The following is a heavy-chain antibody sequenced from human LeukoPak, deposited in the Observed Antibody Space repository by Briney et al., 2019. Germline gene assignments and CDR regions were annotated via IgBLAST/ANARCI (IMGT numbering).Heavy chain of an antibody. V-gene: IGHV3-53*01. J-gene: IGHJ4*02. CDR3: ASVKGGYSYYFDY. Sequence: GGSLRLSCAASGFTFSSYAMSWVRQAPGKGLEWVSVIYSGGSTYYADSVKGRFTISRDNSKNTLYLQMNSLRAEDTAVYYCASVKGGYSYYFDYWGQGTPVTVSS. CDR2: IYSGGST. CDR1: GFTFSSYA. D-gene: IGHD3-22*01.